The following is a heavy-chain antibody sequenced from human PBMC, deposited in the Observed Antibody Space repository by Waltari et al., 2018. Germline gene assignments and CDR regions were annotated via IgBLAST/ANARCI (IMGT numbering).Heavy chain of an antibody. CDR2: INHSGST. D-gene: IGHD3-16*01. CDR3: ARGLGAADY. Sequence: QVQLQQWCAGLLKPSETLSLTRAVYGGSFSGYYWSWIRQPPGKGLEWIGEINHSGSTNYNPSLKSRVTISVDTSKNQFSLKLSSVTAADTAVYYCARGLGAADYWGQGTLVTVSS. V-gene: IGHV4-34*01. J-gene: IGHJ4*02. CDR1: GGSFSGYY.